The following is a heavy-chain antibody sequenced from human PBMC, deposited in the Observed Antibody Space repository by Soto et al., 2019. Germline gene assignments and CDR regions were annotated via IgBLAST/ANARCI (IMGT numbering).Heavy chain of an antibody. D-gene: IGHD2-21*02. CDR1: GGTFSSYA. V-gene: IGHV1-69*12. Sequence: QVQLVQSGAEVKKPGSSVKVSCKASGGTFSSYAISWVRQAPGQGLEWMGGIIPIFGTANYAQKFQGRVTITAXXSXSXXYMELSSLRSEDTAVYYCARDSYCGGDCYSRAFDYWGQGTLVTVSS. CDR2: IIPIFGTA. CDR3: ARDSYCGGDCYSRAFDY. J-gene: IGHJ4*02.